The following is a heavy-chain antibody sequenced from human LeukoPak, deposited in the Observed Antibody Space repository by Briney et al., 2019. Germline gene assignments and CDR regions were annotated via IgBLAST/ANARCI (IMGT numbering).Heavy chain of an antibody. CDR1: GGSISSGDYY. CDR3: ARGVITMVRGVIILNWFDP. CDR2: IYYSGST. D-gene: IGHD3-10*01. Sequence: SETLSLTCTVSGGSISSGDYYWSWIRQPPGKGLEWIGYIYYSGSTYYNPSLKSRVTISVDTSKNQFPLKLSSVTAADTAVYYCARGVITMVRGVIILNWFDPWGQGTLVTVSS. V-gene: IGHV4-30-4*01. J-gene: IGHJ5*02.